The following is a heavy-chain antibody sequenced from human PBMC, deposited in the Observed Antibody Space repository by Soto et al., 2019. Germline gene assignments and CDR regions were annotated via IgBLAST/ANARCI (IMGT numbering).Heavy chain of an antibody. CDR1: GGSFTYT. V-gene: IGHV1-69*13. Sequence: ASVKVSCKASGGSFTYTLSWVRQAPGQGLEWMGGIIPIFGTTNYAQKFQGRVTITADESTKTAYMVLSTLRSEDTAVYYCARLHSHGTYGMDVWGQGTTVTVSS. J-gene: IGHJ6*02. D-gene: IGHD5-18*01. CDR3: ARLHSHGTYGMDV. CDR2: IIPIFGTT.